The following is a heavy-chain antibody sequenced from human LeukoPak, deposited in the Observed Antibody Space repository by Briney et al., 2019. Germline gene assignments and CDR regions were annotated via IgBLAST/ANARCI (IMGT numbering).Heavy chain of an antibody. J-gene: IGHJ4*02. CDR3: TTGYYSRSGSYYY. Sequence: PGGSLRLSCAASGFTFSSYAMSWVRQAPGKGLEWVSAISGSGGSTYYADSVKGRFTISRDNSKNTLYLQMNTLKTEDTAVYYCTTGYYSRSGSYYYWGQGTLVTVSS. V-gene: IGHV3-23*01. D-gene: IGHD3-10*01. CDR2: ISGSGGST. CDR1: GFTFSSYA.